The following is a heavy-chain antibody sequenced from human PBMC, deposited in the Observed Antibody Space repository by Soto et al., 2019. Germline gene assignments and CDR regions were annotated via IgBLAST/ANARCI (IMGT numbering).Heavy chain of an antibody. CDR3: ARHPLADYDILTGYYPPLTGFDP. D-gene: IGHD3-9*01. CDR2: IYYSGST. CDR1: GGSISSSSYY. V-gene: IGHV4-39*01. J-gene: IGHJ5*02. Sequence: LSETLSLTCTVSGGSISSSSYYWGWIRQPPGKGLEWIGSIYYSGSTYYNPSLKSRVTISVDTSKNQFSLKLSSVTAADTAVYYCARHPLADYDILTGYYPPLTGFDPWGQGTLVTVSS.